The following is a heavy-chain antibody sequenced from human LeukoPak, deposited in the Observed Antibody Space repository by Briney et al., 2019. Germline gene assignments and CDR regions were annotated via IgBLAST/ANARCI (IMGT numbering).Heavy chain of an antibody. D-gene: IGHD2-2*01. V-gene: IGHV3-23*01. CDR1: GFTFSNYW. CDR2: IGGSGGST. Sequence: GGSLRLSCVASGFTFSNYWMHWVRQAPGKGLEWVSGIGGSGGSTYYADSVKGRFTISRDNSKNTLYLQMNSLRAEDTAVYYCAKERSALPSYNSFDPWGQGTLVTVSS. J-gene: IGHJ5*02. CDR3: AKERSALPSYNSFDP.